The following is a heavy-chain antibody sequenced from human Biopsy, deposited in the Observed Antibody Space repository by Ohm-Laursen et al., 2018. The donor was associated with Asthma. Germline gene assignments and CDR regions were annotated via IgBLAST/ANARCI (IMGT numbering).Heavy chain of an antibody. V-gene: IGHV4-31*03. CDR1: GGSISSGGYY. D-gene: IGHD5-24*01. J-gene: IGHJ4*02. CDR3: AKESRRDGYNRRNYYFDY. Sequence: TLSLTCSVSGGSISSGGYYWSWIRQHPGKGLEWIGYIYYSGSTYYNPSLKGRVTISVDTSKNQFSLNLSSVTAADTAVYYCAKESRRDGYNRRNYYFDYWGQGTLVTVSS. CDR2: IYYSGST.